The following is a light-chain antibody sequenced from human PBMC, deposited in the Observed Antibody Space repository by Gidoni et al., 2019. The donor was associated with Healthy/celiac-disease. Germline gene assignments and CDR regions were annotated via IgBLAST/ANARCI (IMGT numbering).Light chain of an antibody. CDR1: QGISSW. CDR2: AAS. Sequence: TITCRASQGISSWLALYQQKPGKAPKLLIYAASSLQSGVSSRFSGSGSGTDFTLTISRLQPEDFATYYCQQGNSSPLTFGQGTKVEIK. V-gene: IGKV1-12*01. CDR3: QQGNSSPLT. J-gene: IGKJ1*01.